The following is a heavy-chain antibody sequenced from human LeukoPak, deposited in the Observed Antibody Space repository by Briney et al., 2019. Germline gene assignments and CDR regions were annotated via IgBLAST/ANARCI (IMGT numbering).Heavy chain of an antibody. CDR2: ISGSGGST. J-gene: IGHJ6*02. V-gene: IGHV3-23*01. D-gene: IGHD2-8*01. CDR3: AKINDPYYYYGMDV. Sequence: GGSLRLSYAASGFTFSSYAMSWVRQAPGKGLEWVSAISGSGGSTYYADSVKGRFTISRDNSKNTLYLQMNSLRAEDTAVYYCAKINDPYYYYGMDVWGQGTTVTVSS. CDR1: GFTFSSYA.